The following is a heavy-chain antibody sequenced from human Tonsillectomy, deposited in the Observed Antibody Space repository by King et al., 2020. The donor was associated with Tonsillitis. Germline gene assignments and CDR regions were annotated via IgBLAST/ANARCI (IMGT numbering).Heavy chain of an antibody. V-gene: IGHV4-59*01. CDR3: AREGLGGTTPLY. J-gene: IGHJ4*02. D-gene: IGHD1-7*01. CDR2: IYYSGST. CDR1: GGSISSYY. Sequence: VQLQESGPGLVKPSETLSLTCTVSGGSISSYYWSWIRQPPGKGLEWIGYIYYSGSTNYNPSLKSRVTISVDTSKNQFSLKLSSVTAADTAVYYCAREGLGGTTPLYWGQGTLVTVSS.